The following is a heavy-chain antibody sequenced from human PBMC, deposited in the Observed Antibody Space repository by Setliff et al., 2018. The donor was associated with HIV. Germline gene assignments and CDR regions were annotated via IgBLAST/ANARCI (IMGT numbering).Heavy chain of an antibody. CDR3: ARRIDNSGSFPDKNWFDT. J-gene: IGHJ5*02. CDR2: IFTSGST. D-gene: IGHD3-10*01. V-gene: IGHV4-4*09. CDR1: GGSISSYC. Sequence: SETLSLTCTVSGGSISSYCWNWIRQPPGRGLEWIGYIFTSGSTKYNPSLQSRVTMSIDTSKNQFSLTLTSVTAADTAVYYCARRIDNSGSFPDKNWFDTWGQGSLVTVSS.